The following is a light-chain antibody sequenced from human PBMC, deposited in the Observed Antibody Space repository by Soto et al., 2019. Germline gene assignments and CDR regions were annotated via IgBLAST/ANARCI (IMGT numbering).Light chain of an antibody. Sequence: DIQMTQSPSSLSASVGDRVTITCRASQSISNSLNWYQQKPGKAPKLLIYAASSLQSGVPSRFSGSGSGTDFTLTISSLQPEDFATYYCQQSYSTPHVTWTFGQGTKVDIK. CDR1: QSISNS. V-gene: IGKV1-39*01. CDR3: QQSYSTPHVTWT. CDR2: AAS. J-gene: IGKJ1*01.